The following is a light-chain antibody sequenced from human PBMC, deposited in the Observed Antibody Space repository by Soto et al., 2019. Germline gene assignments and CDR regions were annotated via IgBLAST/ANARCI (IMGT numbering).Light chain of an antibody. J-gene: IGKJ1*01. CDR1: QSISNG. V-gene: IGKV1-5*03. CDR3: QQDYSYPEWT. CDR2: QAS. Sequence: DIQMTQSPSTLSASVGDRVTITCRASQSISNGLAWHQQKPGKAPKVLISQASRLESGVPSRFSGGGSGTEFTLTIRNLQPDYFATYYGQQDYSYPEWTFGQGTKVDI.